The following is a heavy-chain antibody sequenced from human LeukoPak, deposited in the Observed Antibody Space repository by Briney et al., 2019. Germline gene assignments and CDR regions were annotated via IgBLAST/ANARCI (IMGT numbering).Heavy chain of an antibody. D-gene: IGHD2-21*02. Sequence: ASVKVSCKASGGTFSSYAISWVRQAPGQGLEWMGGIIPIFGTANYAQKFQGRVTMTRNTSISTAYMELSSLRSEDTAVYYCARGLSLQTSTAAIWGQGTLVTVSS. CDR1: GGTFSSYA. CDR3: ARGLSLQTSTAAI. CDR2: IIPIFGTA. J-gene: IGHJ4*02. V-gene: IGHV1-69*05.